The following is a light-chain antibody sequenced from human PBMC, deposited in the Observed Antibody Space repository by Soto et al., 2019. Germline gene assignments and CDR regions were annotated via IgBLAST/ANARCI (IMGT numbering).Light chain of an antibody. V-gene: IGKV3-20*01. CDR1: QSVRSNF. Sequence: EIVLTQSPGTLSLSLGERATLSCRASQSVRSNFLAWYQHKPGQAPKLLISGASSRATGVPDRFSGSGSGTDFTRTISRLEPEDFALYSCQQYGSSPGTFGQGTKLEIK. CDR2: GAS. CDR3: QQYGSSPGT. J-gene: IGKJ2*02.